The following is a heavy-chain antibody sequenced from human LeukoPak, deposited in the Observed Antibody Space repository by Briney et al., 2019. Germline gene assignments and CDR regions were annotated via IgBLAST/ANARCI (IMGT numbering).Heavy chain of an antibody. D-gene: IGHD5-18*01. Sequence: GGSLRLSCTVSGVPFSIYGLHWVRQAPGRGLEWVAFLRSDGRDKYYADSVKGRFTISRDNSKNTLYLQMNSLRAEDTAVYYCAKGDSYGDYWGQGTLVTVSS. CDR1: GVPFSIYG. CDR3: AKGDSYGDY. J-gene: IGHJ4*02. CDR2: LRSDGRDK. V-gene: IGHV3-30*02.